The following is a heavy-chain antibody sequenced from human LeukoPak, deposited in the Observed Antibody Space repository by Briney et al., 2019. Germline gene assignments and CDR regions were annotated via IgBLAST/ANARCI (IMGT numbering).Heavy chain of an antibody. CDR2: FDPEDGET. D-gene: IGHD3-10*01. Sequence: ASVKISCKVSGYTLTELSMHWVRQAPGKGLEWMGGFDPEDGETIYAQKFQGRVTMTEDTSTDTGYMELSSLSSEDTAVYHCETAHEISYGSGRHEDAFDIWGQGTMVTVSS. CDR3: ETAHEISYGSGRHEDAFDI. CDR1: GYTLTELS. V-gene: IGHV1-24*01. J-gene: IGHJ3*02.